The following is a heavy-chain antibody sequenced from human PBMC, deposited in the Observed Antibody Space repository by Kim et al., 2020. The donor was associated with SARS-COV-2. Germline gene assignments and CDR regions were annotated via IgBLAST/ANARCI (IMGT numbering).Heavy chain of an antibody. CDR2: IYYSGST. D-gene: IGHD2-2*01. J-gene: IGHJ6*02. V-gene: IGHV4-39*07. Sequence: SETLSLTCTVSGGSISSSSYYWGWIRQPPGKGLEWIGSIYYSGSTYYNPSLKSRVTISVDTSKNQFSLKLSSVTAADTAVYYCARELLRGIVVVPAASGYYYYGMDVWGQGTTVTVSS. CDR1: GGSISSSSYY. CDR3: ARELLRGIVVVPAASGYYYYGMDV.